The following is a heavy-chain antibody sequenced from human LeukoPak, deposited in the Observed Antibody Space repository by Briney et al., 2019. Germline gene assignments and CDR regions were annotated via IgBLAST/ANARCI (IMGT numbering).Heavy chain of an antibody. V-gene: IGHV3-53*01. CDR3: ARDGSGGRGYYYYYGMDV. J-gene: IGHJ6*04. Sequence: GGSLRLSCAASGFTVNTNYMSWVRQAPGKGLEWVSIMHSVGTTYYADSVKGRFTFSRDNSKNTLYLQMNNLRAEDTAVYYCARDGSGGRGYYYYYGMDVWGEGTTVTVSS. CDR1: GFTVNTNY. D-gene: IGHD2-15*01. CDR2: MHSVGTT.